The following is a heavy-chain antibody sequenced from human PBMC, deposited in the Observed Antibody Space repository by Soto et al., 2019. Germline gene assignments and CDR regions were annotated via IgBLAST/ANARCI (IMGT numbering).Heavy chain of an antibody. D-gene: IGHD2-15*01. CDR1: GYTFSTFG. J-gene: IGHJ2*01. CDR3: ARFYCSVGSWFTCWHFDL. V-gene: IGHV1-18*01. Sequence: QVQVVQSGAEVKKPGASVKVACKASGYTFSTFGMSWVRQAPGQGLEWMGWISVEKGDTNSAQKFQDRVTMTTDTSTGTAYMELRSLTSDDTAVYYCARFYCSVGSWFTCWHFDLWGRGTLVTVSS. CDR2: ISVEKGDT.